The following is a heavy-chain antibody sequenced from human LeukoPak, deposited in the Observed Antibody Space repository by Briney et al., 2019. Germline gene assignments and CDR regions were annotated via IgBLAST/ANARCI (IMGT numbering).Heavy chain of an antibody. CDR2: INPSGGST. Sequence: ASVKVSCKASGYTFTSYGISWVRQAPGQGLEWMGVINPSGGSTSYAQKFQGRVTMTRDTSTSTVYMELSSLRSEDTAVYYCAKARRDSYRNWFDPWGQGTLVTVSS. CDR1: GYTFTSYG. V-gene: IGHV1-46*01. D-gene: IGHD5-18*01. CDR3: AKARRDSYRNWFDP. J-gene: IGHJ5*02.